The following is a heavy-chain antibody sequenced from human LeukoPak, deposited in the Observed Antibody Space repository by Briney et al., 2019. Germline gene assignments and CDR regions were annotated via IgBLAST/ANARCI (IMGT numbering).Heavy chain of an antibody. J-gene: IGHJ3*02. D-gene: IGHD6-13*01. CDR3: AKEVAAVGVGAFDI. CDR1: GFTFSSYA. CDR2: IRDSGAST. V-gene: IGHV3-23*01. Sequence: GGSLRLSCAASGFTFSSYAMSWVRQAPGKGLEWVSAIRDSGASTFYADSVKGRSTISRDNSKNTLYLQVNSLRAEDTAVYYCAKEVAAVGVGAFDIWGQGTMVTVSS.